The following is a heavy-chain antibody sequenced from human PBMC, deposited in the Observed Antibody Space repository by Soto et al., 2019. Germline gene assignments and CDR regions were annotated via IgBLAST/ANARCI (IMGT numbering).Heavy chain of an antibody. CDR1: GCSLSARGVG. Sequence: PTLVNPTQTLTLNCSVSGCSLSARGVGVGWIRQPPGKALEWLAIIYWNDDKLYSPSLKSRLTITKDTAENQVVLTMTNMDPVDTATYFCAHSPWGAAPDYWGQGTVVTVSS. V-gene: IGHV2-5*01. J-gene: IGHJ4*02. CDR3: AHSPWGAAPDY. D-gene: IGHD3-16*01. CDR2: IYWNDDK.